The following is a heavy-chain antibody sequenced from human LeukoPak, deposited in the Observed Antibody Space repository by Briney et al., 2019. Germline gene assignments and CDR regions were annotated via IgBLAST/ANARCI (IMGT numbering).Heavy chain of an antibody. J-gene: IGHJ4*02. V-gene: IGHV3-23*01. CDR1: GFTFSSYA. CDR3: AKAWGNYDFWSGFDY. CDR2: ISGSGGSA. D-gene: IGHD3-3*01. Sequence: GGSLRLSCAASGFTFSSYAMSWVRQAPGKGLEWVSAISGSGGSAYYADSVKGRFTISRDNSKNTLYLQMNSLRAEDTAVYYCAKAWGNYDFWSGFDYWGQGTLVTVSS.